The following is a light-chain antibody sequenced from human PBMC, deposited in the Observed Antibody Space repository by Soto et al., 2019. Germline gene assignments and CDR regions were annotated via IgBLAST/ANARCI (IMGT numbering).Light chain of an antibody. V-gene: IGLV2-18*02. CDR3: SSYTSSSTYV. J-gene: IGLJ1*01. CDR1: SSDVGSSNG. Sequence: QSVVTQPPSVSGSPGQSVTISCTGTSSDVGSSNGVSWYQQPPGTAPKLMIYDVSNRPSGVPDRFSGSKSGNTASLTISGLQAEDEADYYCSSYTSSSTYVFGNGTKVTVL. CDR2: DVS.